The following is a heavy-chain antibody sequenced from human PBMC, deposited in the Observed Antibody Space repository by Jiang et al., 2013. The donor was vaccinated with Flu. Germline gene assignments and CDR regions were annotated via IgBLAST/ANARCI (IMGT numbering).Heavy chain of an antibody. CDR1: GGAIMTNAW. J-gene: IGHJ2*01. CDR2: VYHNGNT. V-gene: IGHV4-4*02. CDR3: ASLREVPRIIGPPL. Sequence: SGPGLVKPSETLFLTCAVSGGAIMTNAWWSWVRQPPGKGLEWIGEVYHNGNTNYNESLKSRATVSIDNFRNQFSLRLTSVTAADSAIYYCASLREVPRIIGPPLWGRGTLLTVSS. D-gene: IGHD5/OR15-5a*01.